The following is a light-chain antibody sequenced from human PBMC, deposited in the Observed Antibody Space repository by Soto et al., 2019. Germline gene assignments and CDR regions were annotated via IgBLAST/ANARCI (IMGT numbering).Light chain of an antibody. CDR1: QSVRNN. V-gene: IGKV3-15*01. CDR2: GAS. CDR3: QHYNSYSEA. Sequence: EIVMTQSPATLSVSPGERATLSCRASQSVRNNLAWYQQKPGQAPSLLIYGASTRATGIPSRFSGSGSGTEFTLTISSLQPDDFATYYCQHYNSYSEAFGQGTKVDIK. J-gene: IGKJ1*01.